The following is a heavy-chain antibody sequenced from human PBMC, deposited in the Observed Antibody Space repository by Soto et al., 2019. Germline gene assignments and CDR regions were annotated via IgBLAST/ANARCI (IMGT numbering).Heavy chain of an antibody. Sequence: PEGSLRLSCAASGFTFSNYAMHWVLQAPGKGLGCGAIVSYDGNNKYNADSVKGRFTISRDNSKNTLYLQMNSLRAEDTAVYYCARDRVCTSATCGEFDYYYYYGMDVWGQGTTVAASS. CDR3: ARDRVCTSATCGEFDYYYYYGMDV. D-gene: IGHD2-2*01. V-gene: IGHV3-30*04. CDR2: VSYDGNNK. CDR1: GFTFSNYA. J-gene: IGHJ6*02.